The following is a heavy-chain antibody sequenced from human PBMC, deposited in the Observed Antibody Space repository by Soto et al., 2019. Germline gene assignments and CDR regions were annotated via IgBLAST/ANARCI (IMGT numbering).Heavy chain of an antibody. CDR1: GYPFTTYS. Sequence: ASGKVYFKASGYPFTTYSVHLVRQAPGQRLEWIGWINAGNGDTRYSQKFHGRVTINRYTSASTAYMELSSLRSEDTAVYYCARGPISLLGYCTNPSCYLDYWGQGTMVTVSS. J-gene: IGHJ4*02. D-gene: IGHD2-8*01. V-gene: IGHV1-3*01. CDR3: ARGPISLLGYCTNPSCYLDY. CDR2: INAGNGDT.